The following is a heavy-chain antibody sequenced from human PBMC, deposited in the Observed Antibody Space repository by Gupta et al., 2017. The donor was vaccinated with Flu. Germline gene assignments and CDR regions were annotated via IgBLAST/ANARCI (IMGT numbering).Heavy chain of an antibody. CDR3: ASLSSTVTTGGGPSTDY. V-gene: IGHV4-34*01. D-gene: IGHD4-4*01. J-gene: IGHJ4*02. CDR2: INHSGST. CDR1: Y. Sequence: YWSWIRQPPGKGLEWIGEINHSGSTNYNPSLKSRVTISVDTSKNQFSLKLSSVTAADTAVYYCASLSSTVTTGGGPSTDYWGQGTLVTVSS.